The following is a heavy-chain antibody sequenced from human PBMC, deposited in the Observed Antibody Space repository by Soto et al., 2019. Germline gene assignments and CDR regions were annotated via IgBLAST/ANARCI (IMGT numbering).Heavy chain of an antibody. Sequence: SLRLSCAASGFAFDDYAMHWVRQAPGKGREWVSGISWNSDNIASADSVKGRFNISRDNAKNSLYLQMNSLRAEDTALYYCARDPMGRGVPLDYWGPGTLVTVSS. J-gene: IGHJ4*02. V-gene: IGHV3-9*01. CDR1: GFAFDDYA. CDR2: ISWNSDNI. D-gene: IGHD3-10*01. CDR3: ARDPMGRGVPLDY.